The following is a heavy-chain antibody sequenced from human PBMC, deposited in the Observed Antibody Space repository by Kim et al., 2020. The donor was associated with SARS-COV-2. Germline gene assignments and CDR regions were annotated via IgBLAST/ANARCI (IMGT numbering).Heavy chain of an antibody. Sequence: ASVKVSCKASGYTFTSYAMHWVRQAPGQRLEWMGWINAGNGNTKYSQKFQGRVTITRDTSASTAYMELSSLRSEDTAVYYCAREFVGDSWYYYYGMDVWGQGTTVTVSS. CDR2: INAGNGNT. CDR3: AREFVGDSWYYYYGMDV. D-gene: IGHD2-21*01. J-gene: IGHJ6*02. CDR1: GYTFTSYA. V-gene: IGHV1-3*01.